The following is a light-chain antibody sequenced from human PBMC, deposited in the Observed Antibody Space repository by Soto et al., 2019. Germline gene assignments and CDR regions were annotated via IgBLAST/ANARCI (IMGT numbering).Light chain of an antibody. CDR2: EVS. J-gene: IGLJ1*01. CDR3: CSYAGDPYV. V-gene: IGLV2-23*02. CDR1: SSDVGSYNL. Sequence: QSALTQPASVSGSPGQSIAISCTGTSSDVGSYNLVSWYQQHPGKAPKLMIYEVSKRPSGVSDRFSGCKSGNTASLTISGLQAEDEADYYCCSYAGDPYVFGPGTKLTVL.